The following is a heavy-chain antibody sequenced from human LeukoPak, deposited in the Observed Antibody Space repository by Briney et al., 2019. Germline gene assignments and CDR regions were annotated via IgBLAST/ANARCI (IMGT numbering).Heavy chain of an antibody. J-gene: IGHJ3*01. CDR2: IKQDGSEK. CDR3: AREGASSSWYRFSAFDL. CDR1: GFTFSSYW. D-gene: IGHD6-13*01. V-gene: IGHV3-7*01. Sequence: PGGSLRLSCAASGFTFSSYWMSWVRQAPGKGLEWVANIKQDGSEKYYVDSSKGRFTISRDNAKNSLFLQMNSLRAEDTAVYYCAREGASSSWYRFSAFDLWGQGTMVTVSS.